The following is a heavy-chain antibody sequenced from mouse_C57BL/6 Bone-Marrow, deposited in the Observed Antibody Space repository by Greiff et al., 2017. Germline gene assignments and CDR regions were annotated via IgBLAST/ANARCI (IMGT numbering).Heavy chain of an antibody. Sequence: VQLQQPGAELVKPGASVKLSCKASGYTFTSYWMHWVKQRPGQGLEWIGMIHPNSGSTNYNEKFKSKATLTVDKSSSTAYMQLSSLTSEDSAVYYCARRPYYYGSLDYWGQGTTLTVSS. CDR3: ARRPYYYGSLDY. CDR2: IHPNSGST. V-gene: IGHV1-64*01. J-gene: IGHJ2*01. CDR1: GYTFTSYW. D-gene: IGHD1-1*01.